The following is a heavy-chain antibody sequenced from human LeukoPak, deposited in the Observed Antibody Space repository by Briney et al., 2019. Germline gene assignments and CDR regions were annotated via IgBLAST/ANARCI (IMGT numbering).Heavy chain of an antibody. D-gene: IGHD3-3*01. Sequence: ASVKVSCKASGGTFSSYAISWVRQAPGQGLEWMGGIIPIFGTANYAQKFQGRVTITADKSTSTAYMELSSLRSEDTAVYYCARDPYDFWSGYDSTNYFDYWGQGTLVTVSS. CDR1: GGTFSSYA. J-gene: IGHJ4*02. CDR2: IIPIFGTA. V-gene: IGHV1-69*06. CDR3: ARDPYDFWSGYDSTNYFDY.